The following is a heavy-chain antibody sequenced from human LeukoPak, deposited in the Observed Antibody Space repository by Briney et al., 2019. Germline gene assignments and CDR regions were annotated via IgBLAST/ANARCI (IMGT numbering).Heavy chain of an antibody. J-gene: IGHJ5*02. CDR1: GFTFSGSA. CDR3: TRDSGTYNWFDP. V-gene: IGHV3-73*01. CDR2: IDKKDKGYATAT. Sequence: GGSLTLSCAASGFTFSGSAIHWVRQASGKGLEWVGQIDKKDKGYATATAYAASVKGRFTISRDDSINTAYLQMKSLKTEDTALYYCTRDSGTYNWFDPWGQGTLVTVSS. D-gene: IGHD1-26*01.